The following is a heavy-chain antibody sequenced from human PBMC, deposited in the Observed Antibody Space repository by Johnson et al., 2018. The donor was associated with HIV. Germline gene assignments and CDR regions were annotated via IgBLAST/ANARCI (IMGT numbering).Heavy chain of an antibody. CDR3: AREGRIGCGGDCYSTQHDAFDI. J-gene: IGHJ3*02. CDR2: MSYDGSNK. CDR1: GFIFSNYA. V-gene: IGHV3-30*04. D-gene: IGHD2-21*01. Sequence: QVQLVESGGGVVQPWRSLRLSCEASGFIFSNYAMQWVRQAPGKGLKWVAVMSYDGSNKYYADSVKGRFPISRDNPKNTLYLQMNSLRAEDTAVYYCAREGRIGCGGDCYSTQHDAFDIWGQGTMVTVSS.